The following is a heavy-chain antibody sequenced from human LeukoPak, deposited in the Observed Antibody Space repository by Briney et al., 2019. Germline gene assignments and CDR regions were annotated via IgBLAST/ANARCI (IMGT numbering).Heavy chain of an antibody. V-gene: IGHV3-66*01. J-gene: IGHJ4*02. CDR1: GFTVSSDY. D-gene: IGHD3-10*01. CDR3: ARGGYGSGPFDY. Sequence: GGSLRLSCAASGFTVSSDYMSWVRQAPVKGLEWVSVIYSGGSTYYAGSEKGRFTISRDKSNNTLYLQMNSLRAEDTAVYYCARGGYGSGPFDYWGQGTLVTVSS. CDR2: IYSGGST.